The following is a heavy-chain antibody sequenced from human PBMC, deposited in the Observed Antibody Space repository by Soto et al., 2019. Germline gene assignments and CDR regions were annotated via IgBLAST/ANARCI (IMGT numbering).Heavy chain of an antibody. CDR2: IYYSGST. J-gene: IGHJ4*02. CDR3: AKDRWGGEGLRRGILYYFDY. Sequence: SETLSLTCPVSSGSISSGGYYWSWIRQHPGKGLEWIGYIYYSGSTYYNPSLKSRVTISVDTSKNQFSLKLSSVTAADTAVYYCAKDRWGGEGLRRGILYYFDYWGQGTLVTVSS. V-gene: IGHV4-31*03. CDR1: SGSISSGGYY. D-gene: IGHD3-10*01.